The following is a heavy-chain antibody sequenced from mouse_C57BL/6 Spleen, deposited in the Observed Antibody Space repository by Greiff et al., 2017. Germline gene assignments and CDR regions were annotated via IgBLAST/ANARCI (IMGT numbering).Heavy chain of an antibody. CDR1: GYTFTSYW. CDR3: ARMGGGYYGYFDV. D-gene: IGHD1-1*02. Sequence: QVQLQQPGAELVKPGASVKLSCKASGYTFTSYWMHWVKQRPGQGLEWIGMIHPNSGSTNYNEKFKSKATLTVDKSSSTAYMQLSSLTSEDSAVYYCARMGGGYYGYFDVWGTGTTVTVSA. V-gene: IGHV1-64*01. CDR2: IHPNSGST. J-gene: IGHJ1*03.